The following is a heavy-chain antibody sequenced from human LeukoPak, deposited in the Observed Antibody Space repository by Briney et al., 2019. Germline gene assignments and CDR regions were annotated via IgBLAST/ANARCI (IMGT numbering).Heavy chain of an antibody. Sequence: NPSQTLSLTCTVSGGSISSGDYYWSWIRQPPGKGLEWIGYIYYSGSTYYNPSLKSRVTISVDTSKNQFSLKLSSVTAADTAVYYCAGGRRRDNLKTFDYWGQGTLVTVSS. CDR1: GGSISSGDYY. J-gene: IGHJ4*02. CDR2: IYYSGST. CDR3: AGGRRRDNLKTFDY. D-gene: IGHD1-20*01. V-gene: IGHV4-30-4*01.